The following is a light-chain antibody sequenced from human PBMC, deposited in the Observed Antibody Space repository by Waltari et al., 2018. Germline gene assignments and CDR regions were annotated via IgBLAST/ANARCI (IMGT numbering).Light chain of an antibody. CDR1: QSVLYSSNNDRNY. CDR3: QQYYSTPLT. J-gene: IGKJ4*01. Sequence: DIVMTQSPDSLAVSLGERATINCKSSQSVLYSSNNDRNYLAWYQQKPGQPPKLLFYWASTRESGVPDRFRGSGSETDFTLTISSLQAEDVAVYVCQQYYSTPLTFGGGTKVEIK. V-gene: IGKV4-1*01. CDR2: WAS.